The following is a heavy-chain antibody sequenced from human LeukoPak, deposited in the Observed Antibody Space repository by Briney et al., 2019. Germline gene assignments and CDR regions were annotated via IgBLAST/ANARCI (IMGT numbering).Heavy chain of an antibody. CDR2: ISYDGCNN. J-gene: IGHJ4*01. V-gene: IGHV3-30*18. CDR3: AKGGLTVTTILNYFYY. D-gene: IGHD4-11*01. Sequence: GGPLRLFCAACGFTFSSYGMQWVRQAPGRGVEWVAVISYDGCNNYYADSVKGRFTLSRDNSQNTLFPQINSLSADDTGVYFCAKGGLTVTTILNYFYYWGEETPLTAS. CDR1: GFTFSSYG.